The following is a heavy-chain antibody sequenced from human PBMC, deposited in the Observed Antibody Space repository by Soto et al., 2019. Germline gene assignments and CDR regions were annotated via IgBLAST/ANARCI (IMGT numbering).Heavy chain of an antibody. CDR1: GGSISNTDYY. V-gene: IGHV4-61*05. CDR3: AVAVAGPTAIGY. J-gene: IGHJ4*02. Sequence: PSETLSLTCTVSGGSISNTDYYWGWVRKPPGKGLEWIGYIYYGGTTSYNPSLMSRVTISLETSKSQISLRLSSVTAEDTAVYYCAVAVAGPTAIGYWGQGTLVTVSS. D-gene: IGHD6-19*01. CDR2: IYYGGTT.